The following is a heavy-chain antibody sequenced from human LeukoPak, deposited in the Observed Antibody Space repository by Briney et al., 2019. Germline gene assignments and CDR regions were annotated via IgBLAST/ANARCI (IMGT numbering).Heavy chain of an antibody. V-gene: IGHV3-53*01. J-gene: IGHJ3*02. CDR1: GFTVSSNY. D-gene: IGHD2-15*01. CDR3: AREIYCSASSCAGGVFDI. Sequence: GGSLRLSCAASGFTVSSNYMSWVRQAPGKGLAWVSVIYSGGSTYYADSVKGRFTISRDNSKNTLYIQMNSLRVEDTAVYYCAREIYCSASSCAGGVFDIWGQGTMVTVSS. CDR2: IYSGGST.